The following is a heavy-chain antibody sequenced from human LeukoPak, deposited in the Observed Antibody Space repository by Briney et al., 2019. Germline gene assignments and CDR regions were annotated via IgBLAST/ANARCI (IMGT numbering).Heavy chain of an antibody. CDR2: ISGSGGST. CDR3: AKDQAPYT. CDR1: GFTFSSYS. V-gene: IGHV3-23*01. Sequence: GGSLRLSCAASGFTFSSYSMNWVRQAPGKGPEWVSTISGSGGSTYYADSVKGRFTISRDNSKNTLYLQMNSLRAEDTAVYYCAKDQAPYTWGQGTLVTVSS. D-gene: IGHD3-16*01. J-gene: IGHJ1*01.